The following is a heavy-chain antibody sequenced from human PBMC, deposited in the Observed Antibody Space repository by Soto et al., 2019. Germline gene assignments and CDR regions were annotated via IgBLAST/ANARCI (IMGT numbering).Heavy chain of an antibody. J-gene: IGHJ3*02. CDR2: INPATGAA. CDR1: GYPVTAYY. V-gene: IGHV1-2*02. CDR3: ARGGGVGVAGSAAFDM. D-gene: IGHD3-3*01. Sequence: QLHLVQSGAVVKKPGASVTVSCSASGYPVTAYYMHWVRQAPGRGLEWMGGINPATGAAKYTQPFLGRVTMTRDTSTSTVFMELSGLTSEDTAVFYCARGGGVGVAGSAAFDMWGQGTLVTVSS.